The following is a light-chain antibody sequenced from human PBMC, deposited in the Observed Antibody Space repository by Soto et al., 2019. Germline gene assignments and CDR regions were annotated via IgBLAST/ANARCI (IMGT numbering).Light chain of an antibody. J-gene: IGLJ2*01. CDR2: EVS. Sequence: QSALPQPPSASGSPGQSVTISCTGTSSDVGGYNYVSWYQQHPGKAPKLMIYEVSKRPSGVPDRFSGSKSGNTASLTVSGLQAEDEADYYCSSYAGSNKLVFGGGTKLTVL. CDR1: SSDVGGYNY. V-gene: IGLV2-8*01. CDR3: SSYAGSNKLV.